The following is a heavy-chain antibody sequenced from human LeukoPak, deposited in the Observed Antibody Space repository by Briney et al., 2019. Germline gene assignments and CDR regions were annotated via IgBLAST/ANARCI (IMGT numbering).Heavy chain of an antibody. Sequence: PSETLSLTCTVSGGSISSYYWSWIRQPPGKGLERIGYIYYSGSTNYNPSLKSRVTISVDTSKNQFSLKLSSVTAADTAVYYCARQLGSSGWPFDYWGQGTLVTVSS. J-gene: IGHJ4*02. CDR3: ARQLGSSGWPFDY. CDR1: GGSISSYY. D-gene: IGHD6-19*01. V-gene: IGHV4-59*08. CDR2: IYYSGST.